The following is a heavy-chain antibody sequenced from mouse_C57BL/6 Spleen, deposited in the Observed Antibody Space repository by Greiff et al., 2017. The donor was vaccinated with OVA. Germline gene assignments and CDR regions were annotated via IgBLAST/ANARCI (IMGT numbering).Heavy chain of an antibody. J-gene: IGHJ2*01. D-gene: IGHD1-1*02. CDR3: ARKEGLVFDY. CDR2: IYPGDGDT. Sequence: VQLQQSGPELVKPGASVKISCKASGYAFSSSWMNWVKQRPGKGLEWIGRIYPGDGDTNYNGKFKGKATLTADKSSSTAYMQLSSLTSEDSAVYFCARKEGLVFDYWGQGTTLTVSS. CDR1: GYAFSSSW. V-gene: IGHV1-82*01.